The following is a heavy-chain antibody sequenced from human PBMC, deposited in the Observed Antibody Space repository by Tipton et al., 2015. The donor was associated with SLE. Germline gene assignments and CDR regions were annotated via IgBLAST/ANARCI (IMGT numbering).Heavy chain of an antibody. Sequence: SLRLSCDVSGDSISSLYWWSWVRQSPRKGLEWIADIYHTGSTNYNPSLESRVTISLDKSRNQFSLKLSFVTAADTAVYYCASKGYGDYVYYYFDYWGQGALVTVSS. CDR2: IYHTGST. J-gene: IGHJ4*02. CDR1: GDSISSLYW. D-gene: IGHD4-17*01. V-gene: IGHV4-4*02. CDR3: ASKGYGDYVYYYFDY.